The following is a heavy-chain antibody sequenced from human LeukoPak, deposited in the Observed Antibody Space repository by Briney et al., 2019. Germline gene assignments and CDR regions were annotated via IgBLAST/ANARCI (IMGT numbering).Heavy chain of an antibody. D-gene: IGHD3-10*01. CDR2: IRYDGSNK. V-gene: IGHV3-30*02. CDR3: AKGYGSGYYYYGMGV. CDR1: GFTFSSYG. Sequence: GGSLRLSCAASGFTFSSYGMHWVRQAPGKGLEWVAFIRYDGSNKYYADSVKGRFTISRDNSKNTLYLQMNSLRAEDTAAYYCAKGYGSGYYYYGMGVWGQGTTVTVSS. J-gene: IGHJ6*02.